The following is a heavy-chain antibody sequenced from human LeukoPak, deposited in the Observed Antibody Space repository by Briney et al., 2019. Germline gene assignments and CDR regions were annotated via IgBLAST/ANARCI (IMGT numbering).Heavy chain of an antibody. CDR3: ARVHCSGGSCYSLDYYYYYGMDV. J-gene: IGHJ6*04. CDR2: IYYSGST. D-gene: IGHD2-15*01. V-gene: IGHV4-59*01. Sequence: SETLSHTCTVSGGSISSYYWSWIRQPPGKGLEWIGYIYYSGSTNYNPSLKSRVTIPVDTSKNQFSLKLSSVTAADTAVYYCARVHCSGGSCYSLDYYYYYGMDVWGKGTTVTVSS. CDR1: GGSISSYY.